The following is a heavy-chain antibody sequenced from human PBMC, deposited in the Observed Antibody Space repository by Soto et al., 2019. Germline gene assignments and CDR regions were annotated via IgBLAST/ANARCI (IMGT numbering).Heavy chain of an antibody. CDR3: VRDLDGSGSYYTDY. D-gene: IGHD3-10*01. J-gene: IGHJ4*02. Sequence: ASVKFSCKSSGYTFTSYGISWVRPAPGQGLEWMGWISAYNGNTNYAQKLQGRVTMTTDTSTSTAYRERRSLRPDDTAVYYCVRDLDGSGSYYTDYWGQGTLVTGSS. CDR1: GYTFTSYG. V-gene: IGHV1-18*04. CDR2: ISAYNGNT.